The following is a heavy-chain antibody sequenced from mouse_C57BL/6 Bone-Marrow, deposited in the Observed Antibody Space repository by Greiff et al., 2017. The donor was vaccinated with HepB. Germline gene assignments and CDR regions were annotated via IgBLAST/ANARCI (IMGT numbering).Heavy chain of an antibody. CDR3: ARWGSSTYWYFDV. Sequence: QVHLKQSGAELVKPGASVKISCKASGYAFSSYWMNWVKQRPGKGLEWIGQIYPGDGDTNYNGKFKGKATLTADKSSSTAYMQLSSLTSEDSAVYFCARWGSSTYWYFDVCGWGTTVTVTA. J-gene: IGHJ1*01. CDR1: GYAFSSYW. D-gene: IGHD1-1*01. V-gene: IGHV1-80*01. CDR2: IYPGDGDT.